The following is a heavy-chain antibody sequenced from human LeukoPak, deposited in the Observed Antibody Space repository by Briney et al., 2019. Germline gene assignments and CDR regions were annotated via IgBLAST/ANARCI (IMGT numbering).Heavy chain of an antibody. D-gene: IGHD5-18*01. J-gene: IGHJ3*02. CDR2: IRFDGSSK. V-gene: IGHV3-30*02. CDR1: GLPFSNYG. Sequence: PGGSLRLSCAASGLPFSNYGMHWVRQAPGKGLEWVAFIRFDGSSKYFADSVKGRFIISRDNFQNTLILQMNNLKVRNTPVYYCAKVRVDTAMVDAFDIWGQGTRVVVSS. CDR3: AKVRVDTAMVDAFDI.